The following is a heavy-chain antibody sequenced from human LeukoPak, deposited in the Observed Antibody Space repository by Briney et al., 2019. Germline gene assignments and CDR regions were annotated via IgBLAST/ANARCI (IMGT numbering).Heavy chain of an antibody. V-gene: IGHV3-23*01. CDR3: AKADSQGYVGVVDY. D-gene: IGHD5-12*01. Sequence: AGGSLRLSCAASGFTFSSYAMSWVRQAPGKGLEWVSAISGSGGSTYYADSVKGRFTISRDNSKNTLYLQMNSLRAEDTAAYYCAKADSQGYVGVVDYWGQGTLVTVSS. CDR1: GFTFSSYA. CDR2: ISGSGGST. J-gene: IGHJ4*02.